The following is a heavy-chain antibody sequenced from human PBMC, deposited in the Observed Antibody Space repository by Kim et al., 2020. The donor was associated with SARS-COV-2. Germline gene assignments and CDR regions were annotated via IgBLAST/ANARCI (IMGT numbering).Heavy chain of an antibody. V-gene: IGHV3-30*04. CDR3: ARGAPKGQWQTTDY. CDR1: GFTFSSYA. J-gene: IGHJ4*02. D-gene: IGHD6-19*01. CDR2: ISYDGSNK. Sequence: GGSLRLSCAASGFTFSSYAMHWVRQAPGKGLVWVAVISYDGSNKYYADSVKGRFTISRDNSKNTLYLQMNSLRAEDTAVYYCARGAPKGQWQTTDYWGQG.